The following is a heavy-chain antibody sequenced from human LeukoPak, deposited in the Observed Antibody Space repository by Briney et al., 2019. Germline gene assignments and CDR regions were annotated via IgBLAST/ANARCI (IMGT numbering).Heavy chain of an antibody. CDR2: IYTSGST. J-gene: IGHJ6*03. V-gene: IGHV4-4*07. CDR1: GGSLSSYY. CDR3: ARDLSVRGFYYMDV. D-gene: IGHD3-10*01. Sequence: SETLSLTRTVSGGSLSSYYWSWIRQPAGKGLECIGRIYTSGSTTYNPSLKSRVTRSVDTSKNQFTLKLSSVTAADTAVYYCARDLSVRGFYYMDVWGKGTTVTVSS.